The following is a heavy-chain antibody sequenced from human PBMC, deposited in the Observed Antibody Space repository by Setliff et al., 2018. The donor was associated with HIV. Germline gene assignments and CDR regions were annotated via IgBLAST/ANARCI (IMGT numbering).Heavy chain of an antibody. CDR1: GGSIRSSSYY. CDR3: ATMGRRGWFIDY. V-gene: IGHV4-39*01. Sequence: PSETLSLTCTVSGGSIRSSSYYWGWIRQPPGKGLEWIGSIYYSGRTYYNPSLKSRVTTSVEKSKNQFSLKLSSVTAADTAVYYCATMGRRGWFIDYWGQGTLVTVSS. CDR2: IYYSGRT. J-gene: IGHJ4*02. D-gene: IGHD6-19*01.